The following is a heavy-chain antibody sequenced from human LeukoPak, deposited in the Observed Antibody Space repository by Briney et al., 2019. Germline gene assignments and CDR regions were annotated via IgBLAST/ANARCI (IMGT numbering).Heavy chain of an antibody. Sequence: SETLSLTCTVSGGSISSGDYYWSWIRQPPGKGLEWIGYIYYSGSTYYNPSLKSRVTISVDTSKNQFSLKLSSVTAADTAVYYCSRSYSVGAFDIWGQGTMVTVSS. D-gene: IGHD1-26*01. V-gene: IGHV4-30-4*01. CDR2: IYYSGST. CDR3: SRSYSVGAFDI. CDR1: GGSISSGDYY. J-gene: IGHJ3*02.